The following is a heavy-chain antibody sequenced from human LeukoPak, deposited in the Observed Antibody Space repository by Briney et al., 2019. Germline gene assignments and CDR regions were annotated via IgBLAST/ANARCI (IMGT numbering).Heavy chain of an antibody. V-gene: IGHV3-21*01. CDR3: ASGIRERGFGY. Sequence: PGGSLRLSCAASGFTFSTYAMNWVRQAPGRGLEWVSSINPSGSTIFYADSVKGRFTISRDNAKNSLYLQMNSLRAEDTALYFCASGIRERGFGYWGQGTLVTVSS. CDR2: INPSGSTI. CDR1: GFTFSTYA. J-gene: IGHJ4*02. D-gene: IGHD1-1*01.